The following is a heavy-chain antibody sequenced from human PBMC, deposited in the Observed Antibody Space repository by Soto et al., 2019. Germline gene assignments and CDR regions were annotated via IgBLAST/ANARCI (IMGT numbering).Heavy chain of an antibody. CDR3: ARVASDYINSVDH. V-gene: IGHV3-23*01. CDR1: GFTFNAYA. CDR2: IGGSGGNR. J-gene: IGHJ4*02. Sequence: EVQLLESGGGLVQPGGSPRLSCAASGFTFNAYAMTWVRQAPGKGLEWVSAIGGSGGNRYYAASVRGRFTISRDNSKDTVDLQTNSLRVEDTAVYYCARVASDYINSVDHWGQGILVSVFS. D-gene: IGHD4-4*01.